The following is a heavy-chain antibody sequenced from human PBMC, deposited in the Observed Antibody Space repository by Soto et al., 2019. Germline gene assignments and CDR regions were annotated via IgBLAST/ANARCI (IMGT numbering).Heavy chain of an antibody. D-gene: IGHD2-15*01. V-gene: IGHV1-69*04. Sequence: GASVKVSCKASGGTFSSYTISWVRQAPGQGLEWMGRIIPILGIANYAQKFQGRVTITADKSTSTAYMELSSLRSEDTAVYYCERDRRDCSGGSCLNYWGQGTLVNVSS. CDR1: GGTFSSYT. CDR3: ERDRRDCSGGSCLNY. J-gene: IGHJ4*02. CDR2: IIPILGIA.